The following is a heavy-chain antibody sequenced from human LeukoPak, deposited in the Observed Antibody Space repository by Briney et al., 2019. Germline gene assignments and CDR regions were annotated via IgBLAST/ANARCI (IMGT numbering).Heavy chain of an antibody. D-gene: IGHD4-17*01. J-gene: IGHJ6*02. Sequence: ASVKVSCKASGYTFTSHGISWVRQAPGQGLEWMGWISAYNGNTNYAQKLQGRVTMTTDTSTSTAYMELRSLRSDDTAVYYCARHYGDLYYYYGMDVWGQGTTVTVSS. V-gene: IGHV1-18*01. CDR2: ISAYNGNT. CDR1: GYTFTSHG. CDR3: ARHYGDLYYYYGMDV.